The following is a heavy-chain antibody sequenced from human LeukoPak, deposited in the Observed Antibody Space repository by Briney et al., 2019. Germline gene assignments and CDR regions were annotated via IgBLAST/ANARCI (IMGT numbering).Heavy chain of an antibody. CDR1: EDSVRGGNV. CDR2: IYHSGST. Sequence: SEDSVRGGNVWGWSRRLPEKGLEWIGSIYHSGSTYYNPSLKCRVTISVGTSKNQFSLKLSSVTAADTAVHYWARDRKERFGSWFDPWVQGTMVTVSS. D-gene: IGHD3-10*01. CDR3: ARDRKERFGSWFDP. V-gene: IGHV4-38-2*02. J-gene: IGHJ5*02.